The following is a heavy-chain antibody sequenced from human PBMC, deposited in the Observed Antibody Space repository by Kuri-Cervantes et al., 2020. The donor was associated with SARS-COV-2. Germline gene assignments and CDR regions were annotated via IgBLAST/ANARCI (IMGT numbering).Heavy chain of an antibody. CDR2: IYHSGST. V-gene: IGHV4-38-2*02. Sequence: SETLSLTCTVSGYSISRDYYWGWIRQPPGKGLEWIGSIYHSGSTYYNPSLKSRVTISVDTSKNQFSLKLSSVTAADTAVYYCARHSWAAAGCDYWGQGTRVTSYS. D-gene: IGHD6-13*01. CDR1: GYSISRDYY. J-gene: IGHJ4*02. CDR3: ARHSWAAAGCDY.